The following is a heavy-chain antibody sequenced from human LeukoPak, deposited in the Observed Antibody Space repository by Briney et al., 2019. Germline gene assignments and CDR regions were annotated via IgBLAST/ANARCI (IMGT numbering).Heavy chain of an antibody. CDR1: GGSISSYY. CDR2: IYTSGST. J-gene: IGHJ3*02. V-gene: IGHV4-4*07. D-gene: IGHD3-22*01. CDR3: ARDWSDSSGSTSQGAFDI. Sequence: SETLSLTCTVSGGSISSYYWSWIRQPAGKGLEWLGRIYTSGSTNYNPSLKSRVTMSVDTSKNQFSLKLSSVTAADTAVYYCARDWSDSSGSTSQGAFDIWGQGTMVTVSS.